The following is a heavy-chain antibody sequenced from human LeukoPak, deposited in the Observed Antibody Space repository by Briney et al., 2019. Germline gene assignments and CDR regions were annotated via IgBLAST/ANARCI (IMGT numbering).Heavy chain of an antibody. V-gene: IGHV3-23*01. CDR2: IGVGGSA. CDR1: GFTFSSYA. CDR3: AKETCRHLYLHN. Sequence: GGSLRLSCAASGFTFSSYAMNWVRQAPGKGLEWVSSIGVGGSAFYADSVKGRFTISRDSSKNTLYLQMNSLRAEDAAVYYCAKETCRHLYLHNWGQGTLVTVSS. D-gene: IGHD2-2*02. J-gene: IGHJ4*02.